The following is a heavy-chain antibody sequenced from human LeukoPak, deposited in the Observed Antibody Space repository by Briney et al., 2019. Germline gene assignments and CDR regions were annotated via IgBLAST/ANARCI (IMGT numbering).Heavy chain of an antibody. V-gene: IGHV3-30*02. J-gene: IGHJ4*02. Sequence: PGGSLRLSCAASGFAFSSYGMHWVRQAPGKGLEWVAFIRYDGSNKYYADSVKGRFTISRDNSKNTLYLQMNSLRAEDTAVYYCAKDLSGGYGSAPAFDYWGQGTLVTVSS. D-gene: IGHD3-10*01. CDR3: AKDLSGGYGSAPAFDY. CDR1: GFAFSSYG. CDR2: IRYDGSNK.